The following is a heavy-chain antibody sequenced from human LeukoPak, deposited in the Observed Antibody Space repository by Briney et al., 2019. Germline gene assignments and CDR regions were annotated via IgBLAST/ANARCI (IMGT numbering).Heavy chain of an antibody. CDR3: ARDYSHPHYFDSSGYFDS. J-gene: IGHJ4*02. CDR1: PFTFSSYS. Sequence: PGGSLRLSCAASPFTFSSYSLNWVRQAPGKGLEWVSSITTSSRYIYYADSVKGRFTISRDNANNLLYLQMNSLRAEDTAVYYCARDYSHPHYFDSSGYFDSWGQGTLVTVSS. D-gene: IGHD3-22*01. V-gene: IGHV3-21*01. CDR2: ITTSSRYI.